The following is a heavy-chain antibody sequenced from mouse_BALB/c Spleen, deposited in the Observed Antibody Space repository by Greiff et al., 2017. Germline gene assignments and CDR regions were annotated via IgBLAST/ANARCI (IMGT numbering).Heavy chain of an antibody. CDR3: ARLTTATYYAMDY. Sequence: QVHVKQSGPELVKPGASVKMSCKASGYTFTSYYIHWVKQRPGQGLEWIGWIYPGDGSTKYNEKFKGKTTLTADKSSSTAYMLLSSLTSEDSAIYFCARLTTATYYAMDYWGQGTSVTVSS. CDR1: GYTFTSYY. CDR2: IYPGDGST. D-gene: IGHD1-2*01. J-gene: IGHJ4*01. V-gene: IGHV1S56*01.